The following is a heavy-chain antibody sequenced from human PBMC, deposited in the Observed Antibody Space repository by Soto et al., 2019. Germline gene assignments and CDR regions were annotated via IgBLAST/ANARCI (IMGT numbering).Heavy chain of an antibody. V-gene: IGHV3-66*03. Sequence: LRLSCAASGFTVSSNYMSWVRQAQGKGLEWVSVIYSCGSTYYADSVKGRFTISRDNSKNTLYLQMNSLRAEDTAVYYCARGRGGSCYNYYSCGMDVWGQGTTVTVSS. CDR3: ARGRGGSCYNYYSCGMDV. CDR1: GFTVSSNY. CDR2: IYSCGST. D-gene: IGHD2-15*01. J-gene: IGHJ6*02.